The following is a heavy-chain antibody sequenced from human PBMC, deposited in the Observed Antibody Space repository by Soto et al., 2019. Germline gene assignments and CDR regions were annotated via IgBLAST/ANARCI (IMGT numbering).Heavy chain of an antibody. Sequence: AGGSLRLSCAASGFTFINYVMHWVRQAPGKGLEWVAVISDDGSNKYYADSVKGRFTISRDNSENTLYLQMNGLRVEDTAMYYCVRDSSFWSGYSYYGMDVWGQGTTVTVSS. D-gene: IGHD3-3*01. CDR3: VRDSSFWSGYSYYGMDV. V-gene: IGHV3-30*04. J-gene: IGHJ6*02. CDR2: ISDDGSNK. CDR1: GFTFINYV.